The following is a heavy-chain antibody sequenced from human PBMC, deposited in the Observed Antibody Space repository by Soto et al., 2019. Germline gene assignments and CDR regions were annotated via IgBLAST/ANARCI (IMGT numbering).Heavy chain of an antibody. D-gene: IGHD3-10*01. CDR2: IYWDDDK. V-gene: IGHV2-5*02. Sequence: QITLKESGPTLVKPTQTLTLTCTFSGFSFSTRGVGVGWIRQPPGKALEWLALIYWDDDKRYSPSLKSRLTITKDTSKNQVALTMTNMDPVDTATYYCGHRFHVVLSTLWYDAVDIWGQGTMVAVSS. J-gene: IGHJ3*02. CDR3: GHRFHVVLSTLWYDAVDI. CDR1: GFSFSTRGVG.